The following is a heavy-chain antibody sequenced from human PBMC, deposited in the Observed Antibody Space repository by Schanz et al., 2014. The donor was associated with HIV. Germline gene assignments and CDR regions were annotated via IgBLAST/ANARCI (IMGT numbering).Heavy chain of an antibody. J-gene: IGHJ4*02. V-gene: IGHV1-18*01. CDR1: GYTFTNYG. Sequence: QVRLAQSGAEVKRPGASVKVSCKASGYTFTNYGINWVRQAPGQGLEWMGWISGYIGNTNYAQNLQGRVTMTTDTLTSTVYMELRSLRSDDTAVYYCARGYCGGGTCYSGDYWGQGTLVTVSS. D-gene: IGHD2-15*01. CDR2: ISGYIGNT. CDR3: ARGYCGGGTCYSGDY.